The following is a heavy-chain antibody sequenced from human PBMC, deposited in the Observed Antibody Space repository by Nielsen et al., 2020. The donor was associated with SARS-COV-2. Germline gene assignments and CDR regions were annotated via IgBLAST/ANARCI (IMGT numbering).Heavy chain of an antibody. V-gene: IGHV3-9*01. CDR2: ISWNSGSI. J-gene: IGHJ4*02. Sequence: GGSLRLSCAASGFTFDDYAMHWVRHAPGKGLEWVSGISWNSGSIGYADSVKGRFTISRDNSKNTLYLQVSGLRAEDTAIYYCARDGRIGYGVYLDYWGQGTPVTVSA. CDR1: GFTFDDYA. CDR3: ARDGRIGYGVYLDY. D-gene: IGHD5-12*01.